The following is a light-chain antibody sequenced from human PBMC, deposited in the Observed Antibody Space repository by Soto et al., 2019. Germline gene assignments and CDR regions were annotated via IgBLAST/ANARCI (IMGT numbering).Light chain of an antibody. J-gene: IGLJ1*01. V-gene: IGLV2-18*02. CDR1: SSDVGSYNR. CDR3: RSFTSSSTYV. CDR2: EVS. Sequence: QSALTQPPSVSGSPGQSVTLSCTGTSSDVGSYNRVSWYQQPPGTAPKLMIYEVSNRPSWVPDGFSGSKSGNTAPLTISWLQAEDEADYYCRSFTSSSTYVFGTGTKLTVL.